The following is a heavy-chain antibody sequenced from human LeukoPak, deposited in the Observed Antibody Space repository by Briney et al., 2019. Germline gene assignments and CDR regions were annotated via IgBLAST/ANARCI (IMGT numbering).Heavy chain of an antibody. J-gene: IGHJ4*02. D-gene: IGHD3-10*01. Sequence: PGGSLRLSCAASGFTFSSFWMHWVRQAPGRGLVWVSRINSDGSIINYADSVKGRFTISRDNAKNTLYLQMNSLRAEDTAVYYCVRGVYGSGRFDYWGQGTLVTVSS. V-gene: IGHV3-74*01. CDR1: GFTFSSFW. CDR2: INSDGSII. CDR3: VRGVYGSGRFDY.